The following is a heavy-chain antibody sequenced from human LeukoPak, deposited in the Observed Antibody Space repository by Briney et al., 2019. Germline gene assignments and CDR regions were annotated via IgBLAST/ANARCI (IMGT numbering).Heavy chain of an antibody. Sequence: GGSLRLSCAASGFTFSSYEMNWVRQAPGKGLEWISYISSSGGTIYYADSVKGRFTISRDNAKNSLYLQMNSLRAEDTAVYYCARDVAPIDHWGQGTLVTVSS. CDR2: ISSSGGTI. CDR3: ARDVAPIDH. CDR1: GFTFSSYE. V-gene: IGHV3-48*03. J-gene: IGHJ4*02.